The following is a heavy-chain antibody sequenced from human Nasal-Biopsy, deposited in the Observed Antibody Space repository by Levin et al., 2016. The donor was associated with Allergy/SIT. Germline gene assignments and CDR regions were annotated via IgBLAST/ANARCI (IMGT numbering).Heavy chain of an antibody. Sequence: GESLKISCAASRFIISGHGMYWVRQAPGKGLEWVADISSDGNNKNYRDAVKGRFTISRDNSKNTLYLQMNSLRVEDTAVYYCAIAMDVWGQGTTVTVSS. J-gene: IGHJ6*02. CDR2: ISSDGNNK. V-gene: IGHV3-30*03. CDR1: RFIISGHG. CDR3: AIAMDV.